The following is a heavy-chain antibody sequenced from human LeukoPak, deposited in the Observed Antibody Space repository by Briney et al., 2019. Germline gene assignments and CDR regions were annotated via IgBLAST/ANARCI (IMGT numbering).Heavy chain of an antibody. CDR3: AKAPGMVAYYFDY. J-gene: IGHJ4*02. D-gene: IGHD1-26*01. Sequence: GRSLRLSCAASGFTFSSYGMHWVRQAPGKGLEWVAVISYDGSNKYYADSVKGRFTISRDNSKNTLYLQMNSLRAEDTAVYYCAKAPGMVAYYFDYWGQGTLVTVSS. V-gene: IGHV3-30*18. CDR2: ISYDGSNK. CDR1: GFTFSSYG.